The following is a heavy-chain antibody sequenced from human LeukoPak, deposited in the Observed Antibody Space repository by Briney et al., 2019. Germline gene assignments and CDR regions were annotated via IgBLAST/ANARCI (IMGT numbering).Heavy chain of an antibody. CDR1: AYKFTTYG. D-gene: IGHD4-23*01. CDR2: ISGYNGNV. J-gene: IGHJ3*02. CDR3: ARVGSGNSRDTDAFDI. V-gene: IGHV1-18*01. Sequence: ASVKVSCKASAYKFTTYGISWVRQAPGQGLEWVGWISGYNGNVKYAQKLQGRVTMTTDTSTSTAYMELRSLRSEDTAMYYCARVGSGNSRDTDAFDIWGQGTMVTVSS.